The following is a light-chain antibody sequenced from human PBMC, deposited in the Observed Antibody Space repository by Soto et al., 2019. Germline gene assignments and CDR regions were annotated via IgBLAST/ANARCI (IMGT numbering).Light chain of an antibody. CDR3: TSYTSSSTRGV. CDR2: DVS. J-gene: IGLJ2*01. V-gene: IGLV2-14*03. Sequence: QSALTRLASVSGSPGQSITISCTGTSSDVGCYNYVSWYQQHPGKAPKLMIYDVSSRPAGVSNRFSGSKSGNTASLTISGLQAEDEADYYCTSYTSSSTRGVFGAGTKLTVL. CDR1: SSDVGCYNY.